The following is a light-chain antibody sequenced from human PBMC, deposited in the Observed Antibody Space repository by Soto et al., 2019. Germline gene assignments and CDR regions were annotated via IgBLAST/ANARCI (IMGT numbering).Light chain of an antibody. Sequence: EVAFARSRNTMSQSPDERATLSCRASQSVRSNYLAWYQQKPGQAPRFLIYDASSRATGIPDRFSGSGSGTDFTLTISRLEPEDFAVYYCQQYGSSPLTFGGGTKVDIK. J-gene: IGKJ4*01. CDR2: DAS. CDR3: QQYGSSPLT. CDR1: QSVRSNY. V-gene: IGKV3-20*01.